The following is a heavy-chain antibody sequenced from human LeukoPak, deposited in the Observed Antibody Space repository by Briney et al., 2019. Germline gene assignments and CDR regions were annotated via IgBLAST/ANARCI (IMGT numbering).Heavy chain of an antibody. V-gene: IGHV1-2*02. CDR2: INPNSGGT. Sequence: GASVKVSCKASGYTFTGYYMHWVRQAPGQGLEWMGWINPNSGGTNYGQKFQGRVTMTRDTSISTAYMELSRLRSDDTAVYYCARADYYDSSGYYDNWFDHWGQGTLVTVSS. CDR3: ARADYYDSSGYYDNWFDH. CDR1: GYTFTGYY. D-gene: IGHD3-22*01. J-gene: IGHJ5*02.